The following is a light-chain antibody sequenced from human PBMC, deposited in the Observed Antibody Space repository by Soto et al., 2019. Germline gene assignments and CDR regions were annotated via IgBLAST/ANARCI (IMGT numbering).Light chain of an antibody. V-gene: IGLV2-11*01. CDR3: CSYAGIYSYV. CDR2: DVT. J-gene: IGLJ1*01. Sequence: QSALTQPRSVSGSPGQSVTISCTGTSSDVGAYNYVSCYQQHPGQAPKVVVYDVTKRPSGVPDRFSGSKSGNTASLTISGLQAEDEADYYCCSYAGIYSYVFGSGTKVTVL. CDR1: SSDVGAYNY.